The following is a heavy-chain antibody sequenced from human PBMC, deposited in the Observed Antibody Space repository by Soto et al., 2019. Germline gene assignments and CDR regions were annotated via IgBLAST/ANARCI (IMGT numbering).Heavy chain of an antibody. CDR1: GGSISPYY. CDR2: IYYRGNT. D-gene: IGHD3-9*01. Sequence: SETLSLTCTVSGGSISPYYWSWIRQPPGKGLEWIGYIYYRGNTNYNPSFKSRVTISVDTSKNQFSLRLSSVTAADTAVYYCARHPGYYDVLTGYSTYYFDSWGQGTLVTVS. V-gene: IGHV4-59*08. J-gene: IGHJ4*02. CDR3: ARHPGYYDVLTGYSTYYFDS.